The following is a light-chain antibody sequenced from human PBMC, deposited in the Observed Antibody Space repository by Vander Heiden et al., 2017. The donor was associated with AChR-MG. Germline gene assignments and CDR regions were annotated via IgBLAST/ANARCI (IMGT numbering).Light chain of an antibody. J-gene: IGKJ2*01. CDR2: DAS. CDR1: QSDRSY. V-gene: IGKV1-39*01. Sequence: NHMIQSPPSLLSSAGDRVTITCRARQSDRSYLNWYQQKTGKAPKLLIYDASSMQSGVPSRFSSSGSWTNVTLPISSLQPEDFATYYCQQRNSTPYTFGQGTQLEIK. CDR3: QQRNSTPYT.